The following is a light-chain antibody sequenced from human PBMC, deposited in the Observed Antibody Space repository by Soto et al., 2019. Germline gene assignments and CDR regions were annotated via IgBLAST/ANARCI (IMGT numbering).Light chain of an antibody. CDR1: QSVSSN. J-gene: IGKJ1*01. CDR3: QQYNNSPLWT. Sequence: EIVMTQSPATLSLSPGERATLSCRASQSVSSNLAWYQQKPGQAPRLLIYGASTRATGIPARFSGSGSGTEFTLTISRLESEDFAVYYCQQYNNSPLWTFGQGTKVEIK. CDR2: GAS. V-gene: IGKV3-15*01.